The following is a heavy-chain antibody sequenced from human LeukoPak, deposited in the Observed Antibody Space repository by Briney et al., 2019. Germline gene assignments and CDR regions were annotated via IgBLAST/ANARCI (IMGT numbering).Heavy chain of an antibody. V-gene: IGHV5-51*01. CDR2: IYPGDSDT. Sequence: GESLKISCKGSGYSFTSYWIAWVRQMPGKGLEWMGIIYPGDSDTRYSPSFQGQVTISADKSISTAYLQWSSLKASDTAMYYCARRDYYDSSGGPYYAFDIWGQGTMVTVSS. J-gene: IGHJ3*02. CDR3: ARRDYYDSSGGPYYAFDI. CDR1: GYSFTSYW. D-gene: IGHD3-22*01.